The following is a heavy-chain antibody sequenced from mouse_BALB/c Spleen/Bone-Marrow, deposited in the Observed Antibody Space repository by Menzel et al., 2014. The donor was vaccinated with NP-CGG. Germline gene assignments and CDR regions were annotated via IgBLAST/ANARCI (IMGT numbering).Heavy chain of an antibody. Sequence: VQLQQSGPSLVKPSQTLSLSCSVTGDSITSGYWNWIRKFPGNKLEYMGYTSYSGSTYYNPSLQSRITITRDTSNNQYYLQLNSVTTEDTATYYCASYYYGSSYAMDYWGQGTSVTVSS. D-gene: IGHD1-1*01. J-gene: IGHJ4*01. CDR3: ASYYYGSSYAMDY. CDR2: TSYSGST. V-gene: IGHV3-8*02. CDR1: GDSITSGY.